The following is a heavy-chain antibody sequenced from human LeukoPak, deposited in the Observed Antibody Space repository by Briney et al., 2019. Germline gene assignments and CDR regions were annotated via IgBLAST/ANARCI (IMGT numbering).Heavy chain of an antibody. Sequence: ASVTVSCKASGGTFSSYAISWVRQAPGQGLEWMGGIIPIFGTANYAQKFQGRVTITADESTSTAYMELSSLRSEDTAVYYCASGEVGVVYRAGGRYYYYHHAMDVWGQGTTVTVSS. CDR2: IIPIFGTA. CDR1: GGTFSSYA. V-gene: IGHV1-69*13. D-gene: IGHD2-15*01. CDR3: ASGEVGVVYRAGGRYYYYHHAMDV. J-gene: IGHJ6*02.